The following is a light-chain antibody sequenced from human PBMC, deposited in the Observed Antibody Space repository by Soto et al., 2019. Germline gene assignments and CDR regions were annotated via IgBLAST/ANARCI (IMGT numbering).Light chain of an antibody. V-gene: IGLV1-44*01. Sequence: QSVLTQPPSASGTPGQRVTISCSGNFSNIVSNTVHWYQQLPGTAPKLLIFNNIKRPSGVPDRFSASKSGASVSLAISGLQSEEEAIYYCSAWDDSLNGVLFGGGTQLTVL. CDR2: NNI. J-gene: IGLJ2*01. CDR1: FSNIVSNT. CDR3: SAWDDSLNGVL.